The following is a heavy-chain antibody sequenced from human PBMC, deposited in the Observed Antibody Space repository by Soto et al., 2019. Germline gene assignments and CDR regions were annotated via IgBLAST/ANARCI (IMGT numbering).Heavy chain of an antibody. J-gene: IGHJ6*02. CDR3: ARISAVTSLSGMDV. D-gene: IGHD4-17*01. CDR2: IFSNDEK. Sequence: QVTLKESGPVLVKPTETLTLTCTVSGFSLSNARMGVSWIRQPPGKALEWLAHIFSNDEKSYSTSLKSRLTTXNXTXISPVVLTTTNTDPVDTATYYCARISAVTSLSGMDVWGQGTTVTVSS. V-gene: IGHV2-26*01. CDR1: GFSLSNARMG.